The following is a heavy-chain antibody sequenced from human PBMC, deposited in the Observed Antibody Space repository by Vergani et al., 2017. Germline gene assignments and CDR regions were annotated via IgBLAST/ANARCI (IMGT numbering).Heavy chain of an antibody. J-gene: IGHJ5*02. V-gene: IGHV1-69*01. Sequence: QVQLVQSGAEVKKPGSSVKVSCKASGGTFSSYAISWVRQAPGQGLEWMGGIIPIFGTANYAQKFQGRVTINAEESTSTAYMELSSLRSEDTAVYYCARAYCSGGSCYSAALDWFDPWGQGTLVTVSS. D-gene: IGHD2-15*01. CDR1: GGTFSSYA. CDR3: ARAYCSGGSCYSAALDWFDP. CDR2: IIPIFGTA.